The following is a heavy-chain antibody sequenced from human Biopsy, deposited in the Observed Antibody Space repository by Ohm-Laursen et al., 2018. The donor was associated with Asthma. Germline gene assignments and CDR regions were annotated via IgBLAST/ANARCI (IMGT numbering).Heavy chain of an antibody. CDR1: GFTFSSYD. Sequence: SSLRLSCSASGFTFSSYDMNWVRQAPGKGLEWVALMSYDGSIKDYADSVKGRFTISRDNSMNTLYLHMNSLRVEDTAVYYCARDLYLRSVYWGQGTLVTVSS. V-gene: IGHV3-30*12. CDR3: ARDLYLRSVY. J-gene: IGHJ4*02. CDR2: MSYDGSIK. D-gene: IGHD2-8*01.